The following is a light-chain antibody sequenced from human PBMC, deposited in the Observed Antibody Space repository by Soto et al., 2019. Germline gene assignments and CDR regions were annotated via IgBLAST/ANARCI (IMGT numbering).Light chain of an antibody. CDR2: WAS. CDR1: QSALYSSNNNNY. Sequence: DIVMTQSPDSLAVSLGERATINCKSSQSALYSSNNNNYLAWYQQKPGQPPELLIYWASTRESGVPDRFSGSGSGTDFTLTISSLQAEDVAVYYCQQYYSTPYTFGQGTKLEIK. V-gene: IGKV4-1*01. CDR3: QQYYSTPYT. J-gene: IGKJ2*01.